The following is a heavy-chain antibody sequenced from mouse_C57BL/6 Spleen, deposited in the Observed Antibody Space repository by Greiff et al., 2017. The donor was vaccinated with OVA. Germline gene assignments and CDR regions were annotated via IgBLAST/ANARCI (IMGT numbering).Heavy chain of an antibody. Sequence: VQLQQSGPELVTPGASVKISCKASGYSFTSYYIHWVKQRPGQGLEWIGWIYPGSGNTKYNEKFKGKATLTADPSSITAYMQHSSLTSDESAVYDCARSGPAQAYTFAYWGQGTLVTVSA. CDR1: GYSFTSYY. V-gene: IGHV1-66*01. CDR2: IYPGSGNT. J-gene: IGHJ3*01. D-gene: IGHD3-2*02. CDR3: ARSGPAQAYTFAY.